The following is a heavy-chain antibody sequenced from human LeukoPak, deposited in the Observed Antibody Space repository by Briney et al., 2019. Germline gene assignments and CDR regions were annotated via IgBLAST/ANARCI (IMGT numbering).Heavy chain of an antibody. CDR2: INPNNGGT. CDR1: GYTFTGYY. Sequence: ASVKVSCKASGYTFTGYYIQWVRQAPGQGLEWVGWINPNNGGTNYAQNFQGRVTLTRDTSINTAYMELSRLRSDDTAVYYCARYRITMVRGVIIGRWFDPWGQGTLVTVSS. D-gene: IGHD3-10*01. J-gene: IGHJ5*02. CDR3: ARYRITMVRGVIIGRWFDP. V-gene: IGHV1-2*02.